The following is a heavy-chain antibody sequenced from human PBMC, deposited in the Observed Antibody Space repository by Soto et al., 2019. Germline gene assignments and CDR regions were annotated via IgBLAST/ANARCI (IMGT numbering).Heavy chain of an antibody. J-gene: IGHJ5*02. V-gene: IGHV6-1*01. Sequence: SQTLSLTCASSGDSVSSNSGAWNWIRQSPSRGLEWLGRTYYRSKWYNDYAVSVKSRITINPDTSKNQFSLQLNSVTPEDTAVYYCAREPSIAALGWFDPWGQGTLVTVAS. CDR2: TYYRSKWYN. CDR3: AREPSIAALGWFDP. D-gene: IGHD6-6*01. CDR1: GDSVSSNSGA.